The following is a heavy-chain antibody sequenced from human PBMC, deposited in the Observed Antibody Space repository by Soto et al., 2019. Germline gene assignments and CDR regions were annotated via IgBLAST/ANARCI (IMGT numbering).Heavy chain of an antibody. J-gene: IGHJ4*02. V-gene: IGHV5-51*01. D-gene: IGHD3-22*01. CDR2: IYPGDSDT. CDR3: ARRPHYYDSSGYFPYYFDY. Sequence: PGESLKISCKGSGYSFTSYWIGWVRQMPGKGLEWMGIIYPGDSDTRYSPSFQGQVTISADKSISTAYLQWSSLKASDTAMYYCARRPHYYDSSGYFPYYFDYWGQGTLVTVSP. CDR1: GYSFTSYW.